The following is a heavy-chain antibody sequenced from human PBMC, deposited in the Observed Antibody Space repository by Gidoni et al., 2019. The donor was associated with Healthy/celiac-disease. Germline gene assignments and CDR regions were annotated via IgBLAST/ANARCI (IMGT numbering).Heavy chain of an antibody. CDR1: GFTFSSYA. D-gene: IGHD3-22*01. CDR2: ISGSGGST. J-gene: IGHJ1*01. Sequence: EVQLLESGGGLVQPGGSLRLSCAASGFTFSSYAMSWVRQAPGKGLEWVSAISGSGGSTYYADSVKGRFTISRDNSKNTLYLQMNSLRAEDTAVYYCANPSGYLQYFQHWGQGTLVTVSS. V-gene: IGHV3-23*01. CDR3: ANPSGYLQYFQH.